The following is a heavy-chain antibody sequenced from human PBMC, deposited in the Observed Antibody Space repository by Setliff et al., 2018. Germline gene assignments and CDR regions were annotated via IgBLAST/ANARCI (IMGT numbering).Heavy chain of an antibody. Sequence: GASVKVSCKASGYAVTGYHIHWVRQAPGQGPEWMGWINPNTGGTNYAQKFQGRVILARDTSTSTVYMELGALKSDDTAMYYCARDGGGYYDSRTFDYWGQGTLVTVSS. CDR2: INPNTGGT. CDR3: ARDGGGYYDSRTFDY. J-gene: IGHJ4*02. CDR1: GYAVTGYH. V-gene: IGHV1-2*02. D-gene: IGHD3-22*01.